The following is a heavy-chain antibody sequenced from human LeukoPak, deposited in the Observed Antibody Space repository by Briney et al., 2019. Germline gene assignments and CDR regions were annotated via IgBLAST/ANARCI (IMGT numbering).Heavy chain of an antibody. Sequence: GGSLRLSCAASGFTFSSYAMSWVRQAPGKGLEWVSAISGSGGSTYYADSVKGRFTISRDNSKNTLYLQMNSLRAEDTALYYCAKHGYCSGISCFFDFWGQGTLVTVSS. J-gene: IGHJ4*02. V-gene: IGHV3-23*01. D-gene: IGHD2-2*03. CDR1: GFTFSSYA. CDR2: ISGSGGST. CDR3: AKHGYCSGISCFFDF.